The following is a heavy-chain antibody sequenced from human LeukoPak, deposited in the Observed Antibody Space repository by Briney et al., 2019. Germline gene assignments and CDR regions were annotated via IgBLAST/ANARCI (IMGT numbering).Heavy chain of an antibody. J-gene: IGHJ4*02. CDR3: ARDTLTGYSSSWLDY. CDR2: ISYDGSNK. CDR1: GFTFSSYA. Sequence: GGSLRLSCAASGFTFSSYAMHWVRQAPGKGLEWVAVISYDGSNKYYADSVKGRFTISRDNSKNTLYLQMNSLRAEDTAVYYCARDTLTGYSSSWLDYWGQGTLVTVSS. V-gene: IGHV3-30-3*01. D-gene: IGHD6-13*01.